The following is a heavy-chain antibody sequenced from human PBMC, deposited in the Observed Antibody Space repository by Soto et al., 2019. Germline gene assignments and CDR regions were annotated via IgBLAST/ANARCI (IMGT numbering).Heavy chain of an antibody. V-gene: IGHV1-46*01. CDR2: INPSRGGT. CDR3: ARTSAAGKYYYGMDV. J-gene: IGHJ6*02. D-gene: IGHD6-13*01. Sequence: ASVKVSCKASAYTFTSYYVHWVRQAPGQGPEWMGMINPSRGGTDYAQKFQGRVTMTRDTSTTTVYMELSSLKASDTAMYYCARTSAAGKYYYGMDVWGQGTTVTVSS. CDR1: AYTFTSYY.